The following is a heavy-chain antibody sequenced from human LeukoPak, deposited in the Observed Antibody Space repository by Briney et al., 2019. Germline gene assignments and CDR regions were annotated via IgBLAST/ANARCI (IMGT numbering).Heavy chain of an antibody. J-gene: IGHJ6*02. D-gene: IGHD3-10*01. Sequence: GGSLRLSCAASGFTFSSYWMSWVRQAPGKGLEWVANIKQDGSEKYYVDSVKGRFTISRDNSKNTLYLQMNSLRAEDTAVYYCARDRVTMVRGVHGMDVWGQGTTVTVSS. V-gene: IGHV3-7*03. CDR3: ARDRVTMVRGVHGMDV. CDR2: IKQDGSEK. CDR1: GFTFSSYW.